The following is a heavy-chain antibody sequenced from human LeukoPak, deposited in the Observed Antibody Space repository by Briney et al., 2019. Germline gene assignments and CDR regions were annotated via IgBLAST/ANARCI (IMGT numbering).Heavy chain of an antibody. Sequence: GESLKICCKGSGYSFTSYWIGWVRQIPGKGLEWMGIIYPGGSDTKYSPSFQGQVTIAADKSISTAYLQWSSLKASDTAMYYCARVERRPDRFDYWGQGTLVTVSS. V-gene: IGHV5-51*01. D-gene: IGHD1-1*01. CDR2: IYPGGSDT. J-gene: IGHJ4*02. CDR3: ARVERRPDRFDY. CDR1: GYSFTSYW.